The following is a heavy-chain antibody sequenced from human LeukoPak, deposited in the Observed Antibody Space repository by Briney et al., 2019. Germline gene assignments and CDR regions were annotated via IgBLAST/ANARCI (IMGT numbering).Heavy chain of an antibody. CDR3: ASRSAVAGTFDY. CDR1: GYTFTGYY. CDR2: INPNSGGT. D-gene: IGHD6-19*01. Sequence: GASVKVSCKASGYTFTGYYMHWVRQAPGQGLEWMGRINPNSGGTNYAQKFQGRITMTRDTSISTAYMELSRLRSDDTAVYYCASRSAVAGTFDYWGQGTLVTVSS. V-gene: IGHV1-2*06. J-gene: IGHJ4*02.